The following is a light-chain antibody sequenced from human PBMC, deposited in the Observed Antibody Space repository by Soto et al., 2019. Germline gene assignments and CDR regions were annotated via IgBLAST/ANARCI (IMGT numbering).Light chain of an antibody. CDR2: GAS. CDR3: QQYGSSPTT. Sequence: EIILTQSPDTVSLSPGERATLSCRASQTVSSNYLAWCQQRPGQAPRLLIYGASTRAAGIPGRFSGSGSGTDFTLTITRLEPEDSAVYYCQQYGSSPTTFGQGTKVDIK. J-gene: IGKJ1*01. V-gene: IGKV3-20*01. CDR1: QTVSSNY.